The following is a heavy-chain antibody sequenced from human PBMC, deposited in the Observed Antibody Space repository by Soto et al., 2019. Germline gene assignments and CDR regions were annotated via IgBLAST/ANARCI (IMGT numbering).Heavy chain of an antibody. CDR3: ARALRGVVVVAAREMDV. J-gene: IGHJ6*04. V-gene: IGHV4-59*01. Sequence: QVQLQESGPGLVKPSETLSLTCSVSGVSISSDYWRGIRQPPGKGLEWIGEIYYTGSTNYNPSLKNRGTISVYTSKNQCSLNLRSVTAAGTAVYYCARALRGVVVVAAREMDVWCKGTKVTVSS. CDR1: GVSISSDY. D-gene: IGHD2-15*01. CDR2: IYYTGST.